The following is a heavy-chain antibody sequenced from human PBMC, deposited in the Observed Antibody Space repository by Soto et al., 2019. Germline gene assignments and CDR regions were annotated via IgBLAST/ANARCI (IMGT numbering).Heavy chain of an antibody. CDR1: GYTFTTYS. CDR3: VRGEQQWLTLDS. CDR2: INAGNGEI. J-gene: IGHJ4*02. Sequence: QVQLVQSGAEVKKPGASVTLSCTASGYTFTTYSIYWVRQAPGHRFEWMGWINAGNGEIRYSEAFQGRVTITRDTFANTAYLELSSLTSEDMAVYYCVRGEQQWLTLDSWGQGTLVTVS. D-gene: IGHD6-19*01. V-gene: IGHV1-3*01.